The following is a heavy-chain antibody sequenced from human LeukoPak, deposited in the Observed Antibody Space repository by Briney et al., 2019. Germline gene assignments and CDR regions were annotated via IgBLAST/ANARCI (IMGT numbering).Heavy chain of an antibody. CDR1: GFTFSSYS. V-gene: IGHV3-48*01. J-gene: IGHJ4*02. D-gene: IGHD3-10*01. Sequence: GGSLRLSCAASGFTFSSYSMNWVRQAPGKGLEWVSYISSSSSTIYYADSVKGRFTISRDNAKNSLYLQMNSLRAEDTALYYCAKDVFTMVRGVLEYWGQGTLVTVSS. CDR2: ISSSSSTI. CDR3: AKDVFTMVRGVLEY.